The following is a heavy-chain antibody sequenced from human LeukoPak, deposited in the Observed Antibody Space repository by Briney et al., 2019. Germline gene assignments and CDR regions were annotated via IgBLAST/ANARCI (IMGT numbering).Heavy chain of an antibody. V-gene: IGHV4-4*07. CDR2: VHNSGST. CDR1: GGSISNYY. CDR3: ARHHENEIAAAGLGVDY. D-gene: IGHD6-13*01. J-gene: IGHJ4*02. Sequence: PSETLSLTCTVSGGSISNYYWNWIRQSAGRGLELIGRVHNSGSTNYNPSLKSRVTMSLDTSKNQFSLKLSSVTAADTAVYYCARHHENEIAAAGLGVDYWGQGTLVTVSS.